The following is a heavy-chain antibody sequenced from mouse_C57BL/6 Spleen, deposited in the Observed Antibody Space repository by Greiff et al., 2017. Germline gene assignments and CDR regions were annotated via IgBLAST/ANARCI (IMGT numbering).Heavy chain of an antibody. CDR1: GYTFTSYC. CDR3: ASPDYYGSSAFDY. V-gene: IGHV1-77*01. D-gene: IGHD1-1*01. CDR2: IYPGSGST. Sequence: VQLQHSGAELVKPGASVKMSCKASGYTFTSYCITWVKQRPGQGLEWIGKIYPGSGSTYYNEKFKGKATLTADKSSSTAYMQLSSLTSEDSAVYFCASPDYYGSSAFDYWGQGTLVTVSA. J-gene: IGHJ3*01.